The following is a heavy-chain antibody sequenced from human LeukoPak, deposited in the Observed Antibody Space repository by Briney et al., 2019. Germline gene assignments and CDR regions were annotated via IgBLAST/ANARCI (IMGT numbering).Heavy chain of an antibody. V-gene: IGHV3-30*02. Sequence: QPGGSLRLSCAASGFTFSSYGMHWVRQAPGKGLEWVAFIRYDGSNKYYADSVKGRFTISRDNSKNTLYLQMNSLRAEDTAVYYCAKDHMRIAAAGNGYMDVWGKGTTVTVSS. CDR1: GFTFSSYG. D-gene: IGHD6-13*01. CDR2: IRYDGSNK. J-gene: IGHJ6*03. CDR3: AKDHMRIAAAGNGYMDV.